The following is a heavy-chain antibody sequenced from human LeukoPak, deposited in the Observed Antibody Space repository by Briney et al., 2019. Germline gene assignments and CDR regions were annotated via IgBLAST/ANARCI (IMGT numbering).Heavy chain of an antibody. V-gene: IGHV4-38-2*01. CDR2: IYHSGST. Sequence: SETLSLTCAVSGYSISSGYYWGWIRQPPGKGLEWIGSIYHSGSTYYNPSLKSRVTISVDTSKNQFSLKLSSVTAADTAVHYCATSYFDYWGQGTLVTVSS. CDR3: ATSYFDY. J-gene: IGHJ4*02. CDR1: GYSISSGYY.